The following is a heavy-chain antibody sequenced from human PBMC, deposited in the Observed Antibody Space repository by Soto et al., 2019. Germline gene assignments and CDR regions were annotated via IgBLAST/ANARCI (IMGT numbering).Heavy chain of an antibody. D-gene: IGHD6-13*01. Sequence: GGSLRLSCAASVFTFDDYAMHLVRQVPGKGLDWVSGINWNTGSIGYGDSVKGRFAISRDNAKNSLHLQINSLSAEDTAFYYCVKDESINWYSGHFRHWGQGTMVTVSS. CDR2: INWNTGSI. J-gene: IGHJ1*01. V-gene: IGHV3-9*01. CDR1: VFTFDDYA. CDR3: VKDESINWYSGHFRH.